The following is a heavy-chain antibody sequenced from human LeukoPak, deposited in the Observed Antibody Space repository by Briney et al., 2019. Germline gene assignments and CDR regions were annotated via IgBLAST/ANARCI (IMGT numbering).Heavy chain of an antibody. V-gene: IGHV4-31*03. J-gene: IGHJ6*04. CDR3: ARDRVVAATLYYYGMDV. CDR2: SYYSGST. Sequence: PSETLSLTCTVSGGSISSGGYSWSWIRQHPGKGLEWIGYSYYSGSTYYNPSLKSRVTISVDTSKNQFSLKLSSVTAADTAVYYCARDRVVAATLYYYGMDVWGKGTTVTVSS. D-gene: IGHD2-15*01. CDR1: GGSISSGGYS.